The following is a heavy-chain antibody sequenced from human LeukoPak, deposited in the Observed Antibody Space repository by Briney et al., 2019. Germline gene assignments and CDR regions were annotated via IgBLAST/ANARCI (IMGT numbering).Heavy chain of an antibody. CDR1: GGSISSSNW. V-gene: IGHV4-4*02. D-gene: IGHD3-10*01. CDR3: ARGVVDYYGSGIGEYFDY. CDR2: IYHSGST. Sequence: SETLSLTCAVSGGSISSSNWWSWVRQPPGKGLEGIGEIYHSGSTNYNPSLKSRVTISVDKSKNQFSLKLSSVTAADTAVYYCARGVVDYYGSGIGEYFDYWGQGTLVTVSS. J-gene: IGHJ4*02.